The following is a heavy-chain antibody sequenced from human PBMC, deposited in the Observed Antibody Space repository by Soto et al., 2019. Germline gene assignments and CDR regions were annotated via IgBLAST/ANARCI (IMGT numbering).Heavy chain of an antibody. Sequence: EVQLLESGGGLVQPGGSLRLSCAASGFTFSSYGINWVRQAPGKGLEWVSVISGSGDSTHYADSVKGRFTISRDNSKNTLYLQMNRLRAEDTAVYYCANQAPYSNSWYEIDHWGQGTLVTVSS. J-gene: IGHJ4*02. CDR2: ISGSGDST. V-gene: IGHV3-23*01. CDR1: GFTFSSYG. CDR3: ANQAPYSNSWYEIDH. D-gene: IGHD6-13*01.